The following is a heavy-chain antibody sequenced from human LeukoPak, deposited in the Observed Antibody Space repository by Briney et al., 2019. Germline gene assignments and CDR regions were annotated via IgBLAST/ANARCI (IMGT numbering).Heavy chain of an antibody. CDR1: GGSISSYY. CDR3: ARDGLGDSSSPFDY. CDR2: IYYSGST. V-gene: IGHV4-59*12. J-gene: IGHJ4*02. Sequence: PSETLSLTCTVSGGSISSYYWSWIRQPPGKGLEWIGYIYYSGSTNYNPSLKSRVTISVDTSKNQFSLKLSSVTAADTAVYYCARDGLGDSSSPFDYWGQGTLVTVSS. D-gene: IGHD6-13*01.